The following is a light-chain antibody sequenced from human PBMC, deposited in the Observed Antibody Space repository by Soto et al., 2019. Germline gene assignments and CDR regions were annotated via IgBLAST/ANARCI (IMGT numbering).Light chain of an antibody. CDR2: GNI. CDR3: QSYDSSLSSYV. V-gene: IGLV1-40*01. J-gene: IGLJ1*01. Sequence: QSVLTQPPSVSGAPGQRVTISCTGSSSNIGAGYDVHWYQQLPGTAPKLPIYGNINRPSGVPDRFSGSQSGTSASLAITGLQAEDEADYYCQSYDSSLSSYVFGTGTKLTVL. CDR1: SSNIGAGYD.